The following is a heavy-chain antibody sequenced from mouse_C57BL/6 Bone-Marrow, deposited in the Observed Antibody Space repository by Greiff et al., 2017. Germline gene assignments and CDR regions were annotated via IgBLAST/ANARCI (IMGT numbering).Heavy chain of an antibody. Sequence: QVQLQQSGAELVKPGASVKISCKASGYAFSSYWMNWVKQRPGKGLEWIGQIYPGDGDTNYNGKFKGKATLTADKSSSTAYMQLGSLTSEDSAVYFCARSQDGGGYYFDYWGQGTTLTVSS. CDR2: IYPGDGDT. J-gene: IGHJ2*01. V-gene: IGHV1-80*01. D-gene: IGHD3-2*02. CDR1: GYAFSSYW. CDR3: ARSQDGGGYYFDY.